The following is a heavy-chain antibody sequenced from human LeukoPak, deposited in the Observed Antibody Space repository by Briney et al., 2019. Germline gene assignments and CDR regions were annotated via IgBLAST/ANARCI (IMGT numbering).Heavy chain of an antibody. CDR3: ATPYSGSYYGSAARYAFDI. Sequence: ASVKVSCKVSGYTLTELSMHWVRQAPGKGPEWMGGFDPEDGETIYAQKFQGRVTMTEDTSTDTAYMELSSLRSEDTAVYYCATPYSGSYYGSAARYAFDIWGQGTMVTVSS. J-gene: IGHJ3*02. V-gene: IGHV1-24*01. CDR2: FDPEDGET. D-gene: IGHD1-26*01. CDR1: GYTLTELS.